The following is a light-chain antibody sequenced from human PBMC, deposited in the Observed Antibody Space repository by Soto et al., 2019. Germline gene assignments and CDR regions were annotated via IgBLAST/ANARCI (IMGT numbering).Light chain of an antibody. CDR1: QSVTGNY. CDR3: QHYYTSYTT. V-gene: IGKV3-20*01. Sequence: EIVLSQSPGTLSLSTGERATLSCGASQSVTGNYLAWYQQKPGQPPRLLIFGASTRATGIPDRFSGSGSGTDFTLTISRLEPEYFAVYYCQHYYTSYTTFGQGTKVDIK. J-gene: IGKJ1*01. CDR2: GAS.